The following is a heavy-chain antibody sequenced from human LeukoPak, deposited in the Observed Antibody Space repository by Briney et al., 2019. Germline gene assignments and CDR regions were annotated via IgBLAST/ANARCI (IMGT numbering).Heavy chain of an antibody. V-gene: IGHV3-7*01. J-gene: IGHJ6*02. CDR3: AREAFPHSSSWYVRWGYYYYGMDV. Sequence: GGSLRLSCAASGFTFSSYSMNWVRQAPGKGLEWVANIKQDGSEKYYVDSMKGRFTISRDNAKNSLYLQMNSLRAEDTAVYYCAREAFPHSSSWYVRWGYYYYGMDVWGQGTTVTVSS. CDR2: IKQDGSEK. D-gene: IGHD6-13*01. CDR1: GFTFSSYS.